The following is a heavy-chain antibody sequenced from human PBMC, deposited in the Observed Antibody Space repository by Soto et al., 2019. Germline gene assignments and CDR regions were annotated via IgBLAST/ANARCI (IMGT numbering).Heavy chain of an antibody. V-gene: IGHV3-30*18. J-gene: IGHJ6*02. CDR3: AKDLSRLVPEPAGMGV. D-gene: IGHD3-16*01. CDR2: ISYDGNNK. Sequence: GGSLRLSCAVSGFFFGSYGIHWVRQAPGQGLEWVAFISYDGNNKYYADSAKGRFTISRDNSKNTLYLQMNSLRGEDTAVYYCAKDLSRLVPEPAGMGVWGQGTTATVSS. CDR1: GFFFGSYG.